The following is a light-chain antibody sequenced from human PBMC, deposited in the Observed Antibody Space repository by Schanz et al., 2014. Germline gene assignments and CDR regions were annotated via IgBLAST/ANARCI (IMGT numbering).Light chain of an antibody. CDR3: AVWDDSLHVV. CDR1: SSNIGTNT. Sequence: QSVLTQPPSASGTPGQRVTISCSGSSSNIGTNTVNWYQQLPGTAPKLLIYNNNQRPSGVPDRFSGSKSGTSASLAISGLQSEDEADYYCAVWDDSLHVVFGGGTKVTVL. CDR2: NNN. V-gene: IGLV1-44*01. J-gene: IGLJ2*01.